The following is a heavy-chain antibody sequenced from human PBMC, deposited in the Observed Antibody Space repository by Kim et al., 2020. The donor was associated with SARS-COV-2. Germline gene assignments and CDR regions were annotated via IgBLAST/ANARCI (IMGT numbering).Heavy chain of an antibody. V-gene: IGHV3-7*01. CDR3: ARDRWYCLDC. D-gene: IGHD2-15*01. CDR1: GFSFSNNW. J-gene: IGHJ4*02. Sequence: GGSLRLSCVASGFSFSNNWMSWVRQAPGKGLEWVAKIKEDGSEKYYAESVEGRFTISRDNAKNSLYLQMNSLSAEDTAVYYCARDRWYCLDCWGQGTLVTVSS. CDR2: IKEDGSEK.